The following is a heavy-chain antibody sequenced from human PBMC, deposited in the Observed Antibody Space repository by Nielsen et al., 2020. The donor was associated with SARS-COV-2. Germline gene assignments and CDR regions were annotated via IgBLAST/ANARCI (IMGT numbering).Heavy chain of an antibody. D-gene: IGHD3-22*01. Sequence: WIRQPPGKGLEWVSYISSSGSTIYYADSVKGRFTISRDNAKNSLYLQMNSLRAEDTAVYYCAGDLESYYYDSSGWRTFDYWGQGTLVTVSS. J-gene: IGHJ4*02. V-gene: IGHV3-11*01. CDR2: ISSSGSTI. CDR3: AGDLESYYYDSSGWRTFDY.